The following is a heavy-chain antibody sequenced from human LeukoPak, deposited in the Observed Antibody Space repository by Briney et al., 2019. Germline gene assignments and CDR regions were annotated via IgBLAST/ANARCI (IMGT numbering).Heavy chain of an antibody. CDR2: ISGSGDNT. Sequence: GGSLRLSCAASGFTFSSYAMSWVRQAPGKGLEWVSGISGSGDNTYYADSVKGRFTISRDNSKNTLYLQMNSLRAEDTALYYCAKDNAYYYGSGSYDYWGQGTLVTVSS. J-gene: IGHJ4*02. CDR3: AKDNAYYYGSGSYDY. D-gene: IGHD3-10*01. CDR1: GFTFSSYA. V-gene: IGHV3-23*01.